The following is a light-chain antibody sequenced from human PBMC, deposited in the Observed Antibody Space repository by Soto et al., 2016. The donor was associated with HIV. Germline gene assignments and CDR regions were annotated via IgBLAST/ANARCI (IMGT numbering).Light chain of an antibody. CDR2: QDT. CDR3: QVWDVSGDHVV. CDR1: KLGEKY. Sequence: SYGLIQAPSVSVSPGQTVSITCSGDKLGEKYACWYQQKSGQAPVLVIYQDTKRPSGIPERFSGSNSGNTATLIINRVEGGDEADYYCQVWDVSGDHVVFGGGTKLTVL. V-gene: IGLV3-1*01. J-gene: IGLJ2*01.